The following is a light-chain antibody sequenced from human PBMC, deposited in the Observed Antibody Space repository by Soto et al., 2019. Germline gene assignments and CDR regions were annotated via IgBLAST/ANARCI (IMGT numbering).Light chain of an antibody. Sequence: QSALTQPRSVSGSPGQSVTISCTGTDSDVGGYNFVSWYQQHPGKAPKLMIYDVTKRPSGVPDRFSGSKSGNTASLTISGLQPEDEGDYYCCSYAGTYTVFGGGTKLTVL. CDR3: CSYAGTYTV. J-gene: IGLJ2*01. CDR2: DVT. V-gene: IGLV2-11*01. CDR1: DSDVGGYNF.